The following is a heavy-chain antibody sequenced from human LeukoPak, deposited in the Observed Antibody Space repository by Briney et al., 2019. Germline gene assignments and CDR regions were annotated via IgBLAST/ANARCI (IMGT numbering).Heavy chain of an antibody. CDR1: GFTFSDYG. J-gene: IGHJ3*02. CDR3: ARAGSGPHAFHM. D-gene: IGHD3-3*01. CDR2: ISGSGIST. Sequence: GGSLRLSCAAAGFTFSDYGMNWVRQAPGKGLEWVSGISGSGISTYYADSVKGRFTISRDNSKNTLYLQMNSLRVEDTSVYYCARAGSGPHAFHMWGQGKMVTVSS. V-gene: IGHV3-23*01.